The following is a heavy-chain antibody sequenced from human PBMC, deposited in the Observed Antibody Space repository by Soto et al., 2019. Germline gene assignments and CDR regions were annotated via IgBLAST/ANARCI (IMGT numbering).Heavy chain of an antibody. V-gene: IGHV3-23*01. Sequence: PGGSLRLSCAASGFTFSSYAMSWVRQAPGKGLEWVSAISGSGGSTYYADSVKGRFTISRDNSKNKLYLQMNSLRAEDTAVYYCANFDWNYGGPPRWGQGTLVTAPQ. CDR3: ANFDWNYGGPPR. J-gene: IGHJ4*02. CDR1: GFTFSSYA. D-gene: IGHD1-7*01. CDR2: ISGSGGST.